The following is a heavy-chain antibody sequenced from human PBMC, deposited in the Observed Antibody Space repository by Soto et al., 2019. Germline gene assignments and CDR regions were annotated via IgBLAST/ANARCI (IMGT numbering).Heavy chain of an antibody. CDR1: GGTFSSYA. CDR2: IIPIFGTA. CDR3: ARDKECSSTSCSTNYFDS. V-gene: IGHV1-69*06. J-gene: IGHJ4*02. Sequence: SVKFSCKASGGTFSSYAISWVRQAPGQGLEWMGGIIPIFGTANYAQKFQGRVTITADKSTSTAYMELSSLRSEDTAVYYCARDKECSSTSCSTNYFDSWGQGTLVTVSS. D-gene: IGHD2-2*02.